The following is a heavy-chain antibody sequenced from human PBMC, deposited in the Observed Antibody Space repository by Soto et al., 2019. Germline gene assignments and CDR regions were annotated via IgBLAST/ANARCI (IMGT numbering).Heavy chain of an antibody. CDR3: ARDWARRYPTVIDY. Sequence: PSETLSLTCTVSGGSISSSSYYWGWIRQPPGKGLEWIGSIYYSGSTYYNPSLKSRFTISRDNSKNTLSLQMSSLRAEDTALYYCARDWARRYPTVIDYWGQGTMVTVSS. CDR2: IYYSGST. D-gene: IGHD3-16*01. CDR1: GGSISSSSYY. J-gene: IGHJ4*02. V-gene: IGHV4-39*02.